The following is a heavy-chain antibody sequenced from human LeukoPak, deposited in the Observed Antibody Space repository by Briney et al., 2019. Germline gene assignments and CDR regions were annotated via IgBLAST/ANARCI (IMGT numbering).Heavy chain of an antibody. Sequence: QPGGSLRLSCAASGFTFSSYWMSWVRQAPGKGLEWAANIKQDGSEKYYVDSVKGRFTISRDNAKNSLYLQMNSLRAEDTAVYYCARLIAVTGYRYFDLWGRGALVTVFS. V-gene: IGHV3-7*03. J-gene: IGHJ2*01. CDR2: IKQDGSEK. D-gene: IGHD6-19*01. CDR3: ARLIAVTGYRYFDL. CDR1: GFTFSSYW.